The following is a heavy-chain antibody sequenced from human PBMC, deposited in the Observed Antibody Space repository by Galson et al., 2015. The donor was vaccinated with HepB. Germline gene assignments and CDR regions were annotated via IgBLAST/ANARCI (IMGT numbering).Heavy chain of an antibody. CDR2: INTITGNP. CDR1: GYTFTSYA. V-gene: IGHV7-4-1*02. Sequence: SVKVSCKASGYTFTSYAMNWVRQAPGQGLQWMGWINTITGNPTYAQGFTGRFVFSLDTSDSTAYLQISSLKAEDTAVYFCAREDSAMVNDAFDIWGQGTMVTVSS. D-gene: IGHD5-18*01. CDR3: AREDSAMVNDAFDI. J-gene: IGHJ3*02.